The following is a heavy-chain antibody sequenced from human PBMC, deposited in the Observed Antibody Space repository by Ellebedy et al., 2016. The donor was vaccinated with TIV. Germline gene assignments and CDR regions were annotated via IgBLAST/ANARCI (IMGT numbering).Heavy chain of an antibody. CDR3: AKDIRITMVRGVPQGDYYYGMDV. J-gene: IGHJ6*02. Sequence: PGGSLRLSCAASGFTFSSYAMSWVRQAPGKGLEWVSAISGSGGSTYYADSVKGRFTISRDNSKNTLYLQMNSLRAEDTAVYYCAKDIRITMVRGVPQGDYYYGMDVWGQGTTVTVSS. CDR1: GFTFSSYA. CDR2: ISGSGGST. D-gene: IGHD3-10*01. V-gene: IGHV3-23*01.